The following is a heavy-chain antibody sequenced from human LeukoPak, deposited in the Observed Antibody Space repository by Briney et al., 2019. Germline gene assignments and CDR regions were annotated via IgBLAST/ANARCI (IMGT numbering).Heavy chain of an antibody. CDR3: ESLRLYGSGTYYDYDFDY. CDR1: GGSISSSNW. CDR2: TYHSRST. J-gene: IGHJ4*02. V-gene: IGHV4-4*02. D-gene: IGHD3-10*01. Sequence: PSETLSLTCAVSGGSISSSNWWSWVRQPPGKGLEWIGETYHSRSTNYNPSLKSRVTISVDKSKNQFSLKLSSVTAADTAVFYWESLRLYGSGTYYDYDFDYWGQGTLVTVSS.